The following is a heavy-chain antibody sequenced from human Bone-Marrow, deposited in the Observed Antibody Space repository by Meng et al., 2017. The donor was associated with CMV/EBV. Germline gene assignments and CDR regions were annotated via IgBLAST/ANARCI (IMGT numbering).Heavy chain of an antibody. CDR3: ARGPSSAGWYLSWVAP. Sequence: ASVKVSCKASGYTFTGSYIHWVRQAPGQGLEFMGWINPNSGGTKYTQKFQGRVTMTSDPSINTAYMELRSLTSDDTAFYYCARGPSSAGWYLSWVAPWGQGTLVTVSS. V-gene: IGHV1-2*02. CDR2: INPNSGGT. CDR1: GYTFTGSY. D-gene: IGHD6-19*01. J-gene: IGHJ5*02.